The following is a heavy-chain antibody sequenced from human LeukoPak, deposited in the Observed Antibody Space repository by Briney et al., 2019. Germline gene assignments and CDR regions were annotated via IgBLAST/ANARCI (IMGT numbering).Heavy chain of an antibody. D-gene: IGHD3-22*01. Sequence: SETLSLTCRVSGASVSSDGYYWSWIRQPPGKGLEWIGYIYYSGSTNYNPSLKSRVTISVDTSKNQFSLKLSSVTAADTAVYYCARARETYYYDSSGYYREEYFDYWGQGTLVTVSS. CDR3: ARARETYYYDSSGYYREEYFDY. CDR1: GASVSSDGYY. V-gene: IGHV4-61*08. CDR2: IYYSGST. J-gene: IGHJ4*02.